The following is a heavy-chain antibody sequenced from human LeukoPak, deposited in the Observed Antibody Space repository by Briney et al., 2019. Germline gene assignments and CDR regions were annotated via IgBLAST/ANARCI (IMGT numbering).Heavy chain of an antibody. V-gene: IGHV3-30*03. Sequence: GGSLRLSCAASGFTFNNYGMHWVRQAPGKGLEWVAVISYDGRNKHYPDSVKGRFTISRDNSKNTLYLQMNSLRAEDTAVYYCASSEGGYPFDYWGQGTLVTVSS. CDR2: ISYDGRNK. CDR1: GFTFNNYG. J-gene: IGHJ4*02. D-gene: IGHD5-18*01. CDR3: ASSEGGYPFDY.